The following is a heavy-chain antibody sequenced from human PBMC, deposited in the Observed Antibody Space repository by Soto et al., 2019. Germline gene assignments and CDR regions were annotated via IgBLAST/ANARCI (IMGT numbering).Heavy chain of an antibody. CDR3: ARDTTPYYDFWSSSPPQGWFDP. Sequence: SETLSLTCTVSVGSISSYYWSWIRQPPGKGLEWIGYIYYSGSTNYNPSLKSRVTISVDTSKNQFSLKLSSVTAADTAVYYCARDTTPYYDFWSSSPPQGWFDPGGNGTLVTGS. V-gene: IGHV4-59*01. CDR2: IYYSGST. CDR1: VGSISSYY. J-gene: IGHJ5*02. D-gene: IGHD3-3*01.